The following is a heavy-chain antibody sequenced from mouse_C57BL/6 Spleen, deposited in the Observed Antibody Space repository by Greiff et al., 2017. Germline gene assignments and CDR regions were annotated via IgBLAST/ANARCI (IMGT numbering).Heavy chain of an antibody. CDR2: IDPETGGT. D-gene: IGHD4-1*01. J-gene: IGHJ4*01. V-gene: IGHV1-15*01. CDR3: TRTLTGYYYAMDY. Sequence: QVQLKESGAELVRPGASVTLSCKASGYTFTDYEMHWVKQTPVHGLEWIGAIDPETGGTAYNQKFKGKAILTADKSSSTAYMELRSLTSEDSAVYYCTRTLTGYYYAMDYWGQGTSVTVSS. CDR1: GYTFTDYE.